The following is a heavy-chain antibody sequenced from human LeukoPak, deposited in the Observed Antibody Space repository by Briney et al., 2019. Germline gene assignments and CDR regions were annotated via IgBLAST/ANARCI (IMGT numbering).Heavy chain of an antibody. J-gene: IGHJ4*01. CDR2: INTDGSST. Sequence: GGSQRLPCAASGFTLISYGMQWVRQAPGKGLVWVSRINTDGSSTSYADSVKGRFTVSRDNAKNTLYLQVNSLRAEDTAVYFCTRELPREVTLDYWGQGNLVTVSS. CDR1: GFTLISYG. V-gene: IGHV3-74*01. CDR3: TRELPREVTLDY. D-gene: IGHD2-21*02.